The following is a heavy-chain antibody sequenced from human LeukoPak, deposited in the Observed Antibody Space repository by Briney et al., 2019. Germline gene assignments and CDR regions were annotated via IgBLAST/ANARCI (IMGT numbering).Heavy chain of an antibody. CDR1: GFTFNNAS. J-gene: IGHJ3*01. CDR3: TMGLCTSTSCHWDDAFDV. D-gene: IGHD2-2*01. V-gene: IGHV3-15*01. Sequence: GGSLRLSCAVSGFTFNNASVTWVRQTPGKGLEWVGRIKDKSQGGTTDYAVPVKGIFTISRDDSKNMVSLKMNSLKPEDAAVYYCTMGLCTSTSCHWDDAFDVWGQGTTVTVSS. CDR2: IKDKSQGGTT.